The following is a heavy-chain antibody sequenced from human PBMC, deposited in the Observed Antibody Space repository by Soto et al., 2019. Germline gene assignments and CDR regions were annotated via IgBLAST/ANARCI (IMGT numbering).Heavy chain of an antibody. V-gene: IGHV3-53*04. D-gene: IGHD4-4*01. CDR3: ARALQYYYYGIDV. J-gene: IGHJ6*02. CDR2: IYSGGST. Sequence: GGSLRLSCAASGFTVSSNYMSWVRQAPGKGLEWVSVIYSGGSTYYTDSVKGRFTISRHNSKNTLYLRMISLRAEDTAVYYCARALQYYYYGIDVWGQGTTVTVSS. CDR1: GFTVSSNY.